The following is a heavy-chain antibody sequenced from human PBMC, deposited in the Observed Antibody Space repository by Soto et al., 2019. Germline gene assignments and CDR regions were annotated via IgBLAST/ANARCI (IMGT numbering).Heavy chain of an antibody. CDR3: ARGEDAFFYYGLDV. CDR1: CGCITSSY. CDR2: IYDTGISGYTPST. Sequence: SETLSLTCTFSCGCITSSYWSWIRRPPGKGLEWIAYIYDTGISGYTPSTSYNPSLKSRVTMSVDTSKSQFSLKLTSVTAADTAVYYCARGEDAFFYYGLDVWGQGITVTVSS. V-gene: IGHV4-59*01. J-gene: IGHJ6*02.